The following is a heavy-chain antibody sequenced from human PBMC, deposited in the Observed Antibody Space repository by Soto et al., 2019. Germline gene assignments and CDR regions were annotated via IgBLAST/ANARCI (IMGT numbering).Heavy chain of an antibody. CDR2: INHSGST. CDR1: GGSFSGYY. CDR3: ARGGYSSYDGHYYYGMDV. D-gene: IGHD5-12*01. Sequence: QVQLQQWGAGLLKPSETLSLTCAVYGGSFSGYYWNWIRQPPGKGLEWIGEINHSGSTNYNPSLNDRATISVDTSKHQFTLKLNSVTAADTAVYYCARGGYSSYDGHYYYGMDVWGQGTTVTASS. V-gene: IGHV4-34*01. J-gene: IGHJ6*02.